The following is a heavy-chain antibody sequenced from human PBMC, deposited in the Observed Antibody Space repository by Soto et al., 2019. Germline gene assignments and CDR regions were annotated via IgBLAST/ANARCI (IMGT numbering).Heavy chain of an antibody. Sequence: ESGGGLVQPGGSLRLSCAASGFTFNSAWVHWVRQAPGKGLVWVSRINGDASSTNYADSVKGRFTISRDNAKNTLYLQMNSLRAEDTAIYYCVRDVWGPGNWGQGTLVTVSS. CDR3: VRDVWGPGN. D-gene: IGHD3-16*01. J-gene: IGHJ4*02. CDR2: INGDASST. V-gene: IGHV3-74*01. CDR1: GFTFNSAW.